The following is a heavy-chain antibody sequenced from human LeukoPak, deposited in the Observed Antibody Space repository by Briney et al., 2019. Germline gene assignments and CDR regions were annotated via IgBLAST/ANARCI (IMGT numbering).Heavy chain of an antibody. J-gene: IGHJ3*02. V-gene: IGHV4-34*01. CDR3: ARINYYDSSYYAFDI. CDR1: GGSLSGYY. D-gene: IGHD3-22*01. Sequence: SETLSLTCVVYGGSLSGYYWSWIRQPPEKGLEWIGEINQSGSTKYNPSLKSRVTISVDTSKNQFSLKLSSVTAADTAVYYCARINYYDSSYYAFDIWGQGTMVTVSS. CDR2: INQSGST.